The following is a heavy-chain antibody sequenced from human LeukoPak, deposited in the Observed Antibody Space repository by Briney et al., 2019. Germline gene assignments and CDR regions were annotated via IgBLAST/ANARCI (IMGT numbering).Heavy chain of an antibody. CDR1: GFTFSSYE. V-gene: IGHV3-48*03. Sequence: GGSLRLSCAASGFTFSSYEMNWVRQAPGKGLEWVSYISSSGSTIYYADSVKGRFTISRDNAKNSLYLQMNSLRAEDTALYYCAKGLRSGYDPDRVLYWGQGTLVIVSS. CDR3: AKGLRSGYDPDRVLY. D-gene: IGHD5-12*01. CDR2: ISSSGSTI. J-gene: IGHJ4*02.